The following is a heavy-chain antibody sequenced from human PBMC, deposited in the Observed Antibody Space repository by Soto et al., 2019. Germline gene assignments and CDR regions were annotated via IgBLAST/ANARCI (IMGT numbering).Heavy chain of an antibody. V-gene: IGHV5-51*01. CDR1: GYSFTSYW. CDR2: IYPGDSDT. CDR3: ARSSVVVPAATDY. J-gene: IGHJ4*02. Sequence: PGESLTLSCKGSGYSFTSYWIGWVRQMPGKGLEWMGIIYPGDSDTRYSPSFQGQVTISADKSISTAYLQWSSLKASDTAMYYCARSSVVVPAATDYWGQGTLVTVSS. D-gene: IGHD2-2*01.